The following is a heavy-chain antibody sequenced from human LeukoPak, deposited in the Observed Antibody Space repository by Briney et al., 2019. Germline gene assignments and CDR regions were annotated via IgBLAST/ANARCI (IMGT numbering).Heavy chain of an antibody. CDR1: GATFTRYV. D-gene: IGHD5-12*01. CDR3: ARAYSGYDFFDY. V-gene: IGHV1-69*13. CDR2: IIPIFGTA. J-gene: IGHJ4*02. Sequence: ASVKVSCKASGATFTRYVISWVRQAPGQGLEWMGGIIPIFGTANYAQKFQGRVTITADESTSTAYMEVSSLRSEDTAVYYCARAYSGYDFFDYWGQGILVTVSS.